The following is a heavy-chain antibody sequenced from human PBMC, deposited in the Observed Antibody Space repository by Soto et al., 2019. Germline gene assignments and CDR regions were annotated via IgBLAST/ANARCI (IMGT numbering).Heavy chain of an antibody. D-gene: IGHD2-21*02. CDR2: IYWDDDK. Sequence: QITLKESGPPLVKPTQTLTLTCPFSGFSLSTSGVGVGWIRQPPGKALEWLALIYWDDDKRYSPSLKSRLTITKDTSKNQVVLTMTNMDPVDTATYYCAHTPRGDCLDYWGQGTLVTVSS. J-gene: IGHJ4*02. V-gene: IGHV2-5*02. CDR1: GFSLSTSGVG. CDR3: AHTPRGDCLDY.